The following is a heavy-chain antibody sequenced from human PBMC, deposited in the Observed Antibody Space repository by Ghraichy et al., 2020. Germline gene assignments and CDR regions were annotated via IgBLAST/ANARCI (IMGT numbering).Heavy chain of an antibody. CDR2: IWYDGSNK. D-gene: IGHD1-1*01. V-gene: IGHV3-33*01. J-gene: IGHJ5*02. CDR1: GFTFSSYG. Sequence: GGSLRLSCAASGFTFSSYGMHWVRQAPGKGLEWVAVIWYDGSNKYYAESVKGRFTISRDNSMNTLYLQMNSLRVEDTGVYYCARDRTTGTTMWFDPWGQGTLVTVSS. CDR3: ARDRTTGTTMWFDP.